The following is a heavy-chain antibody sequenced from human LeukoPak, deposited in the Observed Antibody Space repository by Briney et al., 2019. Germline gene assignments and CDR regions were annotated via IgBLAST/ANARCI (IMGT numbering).Heavy chain of an antibody. Sequence: ASVKVSCKTSGYTFTNYYMHWVRQAPGQGLEWMGIINPSGGSTSYAQKFQGRVTMTRDTSTSTVYMELSSLRSEDTAVYYCARGGRDEQLVQAYYYYYYMDVWGKGTTVTVSS. V-gene: IGHV1-46*01. J-gene: IGHJ6*03. CDR3: ARGGRDEQLVQAYYYYYYMDV. D-gene: IGHD6-13*01. CDR2: INPSGGST. CDR1: GYTFTNYY.